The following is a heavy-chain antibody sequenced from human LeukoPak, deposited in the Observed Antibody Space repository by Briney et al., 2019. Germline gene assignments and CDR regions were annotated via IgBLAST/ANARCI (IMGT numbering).Heavy chain of an antibody. CDR3: ARDHVVTAILDY. CDR1: GGSISSHY. CDR2: MHYRGNT. Sequence: SETLSLTCTVSGGSISSHYWSWIRQSPGKGLEWIGFMHYRGNTNSNPSLKSRVTMSVDTSKNQFSLKLSSVTAADTAVYYCARDHVVTAILDYWGQGTLVTVSS. V-gene: IGHV4-59*11. D-gene: IGHD2-21*02. J-gene: IGHJ4*02.